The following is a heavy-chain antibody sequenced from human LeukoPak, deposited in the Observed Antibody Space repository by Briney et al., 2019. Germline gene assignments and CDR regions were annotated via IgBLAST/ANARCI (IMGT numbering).Heavy chain of an antibody. D-gene: IGHD1-26*01. V-gene: IGHV4-38-2*01. CDR3: ARVLGGSSPFDY. CDR2: IYHSGTT. Sequence: SETLSLTCAVSGYSISSGYYWGWIRQPPGKGLEWIGSIYHSGTTHYNPPLKSRVTISVDTSKNQFSLKLSSVTAADTAIYYCARVLGGSSPFDYWGQGTLVTVSS. CDR1: GYSISSGYY. J-gene: IGHJ4*02.